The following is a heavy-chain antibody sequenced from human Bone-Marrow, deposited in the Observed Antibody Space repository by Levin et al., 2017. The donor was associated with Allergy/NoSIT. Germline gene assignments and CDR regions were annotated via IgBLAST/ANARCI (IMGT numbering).Heavy chain of an antibody. Sequence: WASVKVSCKTSGYSFTSYDINWVRQATGQGLEWMGWMNPNSGNTVYPQKFQGRVTMTRNISVSTAYMELSSLRSEDTAVYYCARSPCSGGSCYYPFDPWGQGSLVTVSS. CDR2: MNPNSGNT. CDR3: ARSPCSGGSCYYPFDP. CDR1: GYSFTSYD. V-gene: IGHV1-8*01. D-gene: IGHD2-15*01. J-gene: IGHJ5*02.